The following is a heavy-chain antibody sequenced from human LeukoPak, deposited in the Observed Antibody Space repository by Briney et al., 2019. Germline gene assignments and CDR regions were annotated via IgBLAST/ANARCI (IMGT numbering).Heavy chain of an antibody. J-gene: IGHJ3*02. CDR2: IKQDGNEK. CDR1: GFTFRTYW. CDR3: AKDSYDSSGYYYRGLAFDI. V-gene: IGHV3-7*03. D-gene: IGHD3-22*01. Sequence: GGSLRLSCAASGFTFRTYWMSWVRQAPGKGLEWVANIKQDGNEKYYVDSVKGRFTISRDNSKNTLYLQMNSLRAEDTAVYYCAKDSYDSSGYYYRGLAFDIWGQGTMVTVSS.